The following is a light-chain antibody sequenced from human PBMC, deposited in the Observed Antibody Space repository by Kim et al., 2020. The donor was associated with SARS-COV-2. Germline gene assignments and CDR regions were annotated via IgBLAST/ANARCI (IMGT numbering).Light chain of an antibody. CDR3: QTWGTGIGV. V-gene: IGLV4-69*01. CDR1: SGHSSNA. Sequence: QPVLTQSPSASASLGASVKLTCSLSSGHSSNAIEWHQQQPGKGPRYLMKVNSDGGHIKGDGIPDRFSGSGSGADRYLTISSLQSEDEADYYCQTWGTGIGVFGGGTKLTVL. J-gene: IGLJ3*02. CDR2: VNSDGGH.